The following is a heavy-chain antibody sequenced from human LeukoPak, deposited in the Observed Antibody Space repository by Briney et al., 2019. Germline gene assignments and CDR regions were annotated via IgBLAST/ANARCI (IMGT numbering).Heavy chain of an antibody. CDR3: ARGVPAAYYFDY. V-gene: IGHV1-69*02. CDR2: IIPILGIA. Sequence: SVKVSCKASGGTFGSYTISWVRQAPGQGLEWMGRIIPILGIANYAQKFQGRVTITADKSTSTAYMELSSLRSEDTAVYYCARGVPAAYYFDYWGQGTLVTVSS. J-gene: IGHJ4*02. D-gene: IGHD2-2*01. CDR1: GGTFGSYT.